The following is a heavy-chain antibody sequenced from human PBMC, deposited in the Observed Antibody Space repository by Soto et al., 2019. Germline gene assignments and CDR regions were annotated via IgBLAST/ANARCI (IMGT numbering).Heavy chain of an antibody. Sequence: ASVKVSCKASGYTFTNYDINWVRQATGQGLEWMGWMNPNSGKTDYAQNFQGRVTMTWNTSISAAYMELSSLRSEDTAVYYCACRFLVGPSDLDYWGRGTLVTVSS. CDR2: MNPNSGKT. J-gene: IGHJ4*02. V-gene: IGHV1-8*01. CDR3: ACRFLVGPSDLDY. D-gene: IGHD1-26*01. CDR1: GYTFTNYD.